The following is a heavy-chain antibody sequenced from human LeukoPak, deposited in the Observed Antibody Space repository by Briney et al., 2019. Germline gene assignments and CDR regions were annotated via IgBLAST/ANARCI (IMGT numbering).Heavy chain of an antibody. Sequence: PGGSLTLSYAASGFTFSDSGIHWVRQASGKGLQWVGRIRTKTDTYATLYAESVKGRFTISRDDSRSTAFLQMNSLKTEDTALYYCTRQGNDYGDFVSDFWGQGTLVTVSS. J-gene: IGHJ4*02. CDR2: IRTKTDTYAT. V-gene: IGHV3-73*01. CDR1: GFTFSDSG. D-gene: IGHD4-17*01. CDR3: TRQGNDYGDFVSDF.